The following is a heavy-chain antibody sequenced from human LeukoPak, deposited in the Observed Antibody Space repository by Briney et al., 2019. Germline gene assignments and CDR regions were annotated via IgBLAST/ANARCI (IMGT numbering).Heavy chain of an antibody. D-gene: IGHD3-9*01. CDR2: ISAYNGNT. CDR1: GYTFTSYG. V-gene: IGHV1-18*04. J-gene: IGHJ4*02. Sequence: ASVKVSCKASGYTFTSYGISWVRQAPGQGLEWMGWISAYNGNTNYAQKLQGRVTMTTDTSTSTAHMELRSLRSDDTAVYYCARHEGYFGIHTDFDYWGQGTLVTVSS. CDR3: ARHEGYFGIHTDFDY.